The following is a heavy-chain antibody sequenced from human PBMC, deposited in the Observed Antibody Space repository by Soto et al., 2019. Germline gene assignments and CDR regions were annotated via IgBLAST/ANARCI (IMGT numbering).Heavy chain of an antibody. CDR2: IIPILGIA. Sequence: SLKVSFPASGGPLNNYTFSRGGPAPGQGLEWMGRIIPILGIANYAQKFQGRVTITADKSTSTAYMELSSLRSEDTAVYYCARDQDYYGSGEYVDVWGQGTTVTVSS. J-gene: IGHJ6*02. V-gene: IGHV1-69*04. D-gene: IGHD3-10*01. CDR1: GGPLNNYT. CDR3: ARDQDYYGSGEYVDV.